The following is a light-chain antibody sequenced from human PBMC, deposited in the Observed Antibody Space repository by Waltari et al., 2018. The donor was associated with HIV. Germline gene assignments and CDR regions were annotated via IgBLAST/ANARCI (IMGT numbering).Light chain of an antibody. CDR2: EDH. V-gene: IGLV6-57*01. CDR1: TASIASHS. Sequence: NFMLTQPHSVSESPGKTVTISCTRSTASIASHSMQWYPHPPGSYPPTVIYEDHQSPSGVPDRFSGSIDSSSNSASLTISGLKTDEEADYYCQSYDSSNHVVFGGGTKLTVL. CDR3: QSYDSSNHVV. J-gene: IGLJ2*01.